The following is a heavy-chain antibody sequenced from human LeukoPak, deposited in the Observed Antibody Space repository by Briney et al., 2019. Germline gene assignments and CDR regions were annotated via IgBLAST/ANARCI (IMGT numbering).Heavy chain of an antibody. D-gene: IGHD1-20*01. J-gene: IGHJ4*02. CDR3: ARAITGNWNDNGYFDY. V-gene: IGHV3-15*01. CDR1: GFTFSNAW. Sequence: GGSLRLSCAASGFTFSNAWMSWVRQAPGKGLEWVGRIKSKTDGGTTDYAASVKGRFTISRDDSKNTLYLQVGSLSAEDMAVYYCARAITGNWNDNGYFDYWGQGTLVTVST. CDR2: IKSKTDGGTT.